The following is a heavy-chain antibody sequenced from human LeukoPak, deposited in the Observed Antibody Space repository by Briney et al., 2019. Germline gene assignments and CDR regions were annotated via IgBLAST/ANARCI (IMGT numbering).Heavy chain of an antibody. D-gene: IGHD2-2*01. J-gene: IGHJ4*02. Sequence: TGEPRTLSCAASGLTLSSHTMKWVSQATEKGLEWDSGIGGICGTPFYAACVKGRFTISRDNSKNTLYLQMNSLSVEDTAVYYCAKSSNLDYWGQGTRVTVSS. V-gene: IGHV3-23*01. CDR1: GLTLSSHT. CDR2: IGGICGTP. CDR3: AKSSNLDY.